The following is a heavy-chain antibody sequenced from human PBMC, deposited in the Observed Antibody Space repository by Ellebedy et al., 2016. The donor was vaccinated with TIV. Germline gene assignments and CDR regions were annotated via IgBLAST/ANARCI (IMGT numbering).Heavy chain of an antibody. V-gene: IGHV3-30*02. CDR1: GFAFSDRG. D-gene: IGHD3-9*01. J-gene: IGHJ4*02. CDR3: AWILTGYSSLSDY. CDR2: IRYDGNNR. Sequence: GGSLRLSCAASGFAFSDRGMHWVRQAPGKGLEWVAFIRYDGNNRYYADSVKGRFTISRDNSENTLYLQMDSLRAEDTAVYYCAWILTGYSSLSDYWGQGTLVTVSA.